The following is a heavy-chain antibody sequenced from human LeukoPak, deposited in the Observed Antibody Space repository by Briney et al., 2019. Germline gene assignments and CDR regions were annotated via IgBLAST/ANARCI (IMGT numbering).Heavy chain of an antibody. CDR1: GYTFTSYN. D-gene: IGHD2-2*01. CDR3: ARGFVVVPAAMGY. CDR2: IIPIFGTA. V-gene: IGHV1-69*06. J-gene: IGHJ4*02. Sequence: ASVKVSCKTSGYTFTSYNLHWVRQAPGQGLEWMGGIIPIFGTANYAQKFRGRVTITADKSTRTAYMELSSLRSEDTAVYYCARGFVVVPAAMGYWGQGTLVTVSS.